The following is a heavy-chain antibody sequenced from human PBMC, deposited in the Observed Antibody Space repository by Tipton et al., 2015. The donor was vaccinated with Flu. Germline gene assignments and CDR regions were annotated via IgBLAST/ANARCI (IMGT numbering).Heavy chain of an antibody. Sequence: SLRLSCAASGFTFDDYAIHWVRQAPGKGLEWVSLISWDGVNTFYGDSVKGRFTISRDNSKNSVFLQMNSLRLEDTALYYCAKDSPLGTHYGMDAWGQGTTVIVS. J-gene: IGHJ6*02. CDR3: AKDSPLGTHYGMDA. D-gene: IGHD6-13*01. CDR1: GFTFDDYA. CDR2: ISWDGVNT. V-gene: IGHV3-43D*03.